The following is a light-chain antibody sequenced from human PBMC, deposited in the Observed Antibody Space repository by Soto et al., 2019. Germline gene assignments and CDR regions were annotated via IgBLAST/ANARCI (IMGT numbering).Light chain of an antibody. Sequence: ETVLTQSPGTVSLSPGERATLSCTTSQSVRSNYLAWYQQKPGQAPRLLIYGVFNRATGIPDRFSGSGSGTDFTLTISGLEPEDSAVYYCRHYDGSPRTFGQGTKVEI. CDR1: QSVRSNY. CDR3: RHYDGSPRT. V-gene: IGKV3-20*01. J-gene: IGKJ2*01. CDR2: GVF.